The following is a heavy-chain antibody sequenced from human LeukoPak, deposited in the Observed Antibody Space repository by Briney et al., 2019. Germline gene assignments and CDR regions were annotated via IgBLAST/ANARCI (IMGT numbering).Heavy chain of an antibody. D-gene: IGHD3-10*01. CDR1: GGSISSSSYY. CDR3: ARLGYYGSGSLVDYFDY. V-gene: IGHV4-39*01. J-gene: IGHJ4*02. Sequence: SETLSLTCTVSGGSISSSSYYWGWIRQPPGKGLEWIGSIYYSGNTYYNPSLKSRVTISVDTSKDQFSLKLSSVTAADTAVYYCARLGYYGSGSLVDYFDYWGQGTLVTVSS. CDR2: IYYSGNT.